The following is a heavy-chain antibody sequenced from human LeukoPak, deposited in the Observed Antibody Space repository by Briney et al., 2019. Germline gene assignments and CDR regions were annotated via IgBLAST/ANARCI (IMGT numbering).Heavy chain of an antibody. D-gene: IGHD4-4*01. V-gene: IGHV4-34*01. CDR3: AGLMTTVTRRYYYGMDV. CDR2: INHSGST. Sequence: PSETLSLTCAVYGGSFSGYYWSWIRQPPGKGLEWIGEINHSGSTNYNPSLKSRVTISVDTSKNQFSLKLSFVTAADTAVYYCAGLMTTVTRRYYYGMDVWGQGTTVTVSS. CDR1: GGSFSGYY. J-gene: IGHJ6*02.